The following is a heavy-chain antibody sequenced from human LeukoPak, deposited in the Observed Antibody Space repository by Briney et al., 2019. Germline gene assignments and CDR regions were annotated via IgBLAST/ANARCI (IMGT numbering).Heavy chain of an antibody. Sequence: GGSLRLSCAASGFMFSTSTMNWVRQAPGEGLEWVSYISSLSGTIYYADSVKGRFTISRDNAKNSLYLQMDSLRAEDTAVYYCASGLSDYYDSSADYWGQGTLVTVSS. CDR2: ISSLSGTI. CDR1: GFMFSTST. J-gene: IGHJ4*02. V-gene: IGHV3-48*01. D-gene: IGHD3-22*01. CDR3: ASGLSDYYDSSADY.